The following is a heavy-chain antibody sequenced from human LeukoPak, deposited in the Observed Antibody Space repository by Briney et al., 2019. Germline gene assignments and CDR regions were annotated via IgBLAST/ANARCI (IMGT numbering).Heavy chain of an antibody. Sequence: GASVKVSCKASGYTFTSYGISWVRRAPGQGLEWMGWISAYNGNTNYAQKLQGRVTMTTDTSTSTAYMELRSLRSDDTAVYYCARDGEAGLHQPPHFDYWGQGTLVTVSS. CDR2: ISAYNGNT. J-gene: IGHJ4*02. CDR1: GYTFTSYG. D-gene: IGHD4-11*01. V-gene: IGHV1-18*01. CDR3: ARDGEAGLHQPPHFDY.